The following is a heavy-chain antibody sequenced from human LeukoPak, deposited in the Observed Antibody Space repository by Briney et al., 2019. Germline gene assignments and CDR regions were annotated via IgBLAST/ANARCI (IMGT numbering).Heavy chain of an antibody. J-gene: IGHJ3*02. CDR2: IYYSGST. V-gene: IGHV4-59*08. CDR1: GGSISSYY. D-gene: IGHD3-10*01. CDR3: ARHEITMVLGVIRRPDAFDI. Sequence: SETLSLTCTVSGGSISSYYWSWIRQPPGKGLEWIGYIYYSGSTNYNPSLKSRVTISVDTSKNQFSLKLSSVTAADTAVYYCARHEITMVLGVIRRPDAFDIWGQGTMVTVSS.